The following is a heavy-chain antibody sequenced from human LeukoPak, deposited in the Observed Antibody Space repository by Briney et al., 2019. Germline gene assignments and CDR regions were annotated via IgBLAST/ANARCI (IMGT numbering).Heavy chain of an antibody. CDR3: ARVGSYGMDV. V-gene: IGHV3-30*04. CDR1: GFTFSSYA. J-gene: IGHJ6*02. CDR2: ISYDGSNK. Sequence: PGGSLRLSCAAPGFTFSSYAMHWVRQAPGKGLEWVAVISYDGSNKYYADSVKGRFTISRGNAKNSLYLQMNDLRAEDTAVYYCARVGSYGMDVWGQGTTVTVSS. D-gene: IGHD3-10*01.